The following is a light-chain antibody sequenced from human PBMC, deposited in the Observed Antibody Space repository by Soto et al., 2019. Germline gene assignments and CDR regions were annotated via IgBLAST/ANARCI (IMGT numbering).Light chain of an antibody. CDR2: EVT. Sequence: QSVLTQPASVSGSPGQSITISCTGTSGDIGSYNRVSWYQQHPGKAPKLIIYEVTDRPLGVSNHFSGSKSGNTASLTISGLQAEDEAEYYCSSYTNINTRACVFGTGTKVTVL. V-gene: IGLV2-14*01. CDR1: SGDIGSYNR. J-gene: IGLJ1*01. CDR3: SSYTNINTRACV.